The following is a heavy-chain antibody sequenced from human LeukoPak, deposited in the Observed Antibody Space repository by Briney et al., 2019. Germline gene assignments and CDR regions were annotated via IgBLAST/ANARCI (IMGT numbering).Heavy chain of an antibody. CDR3: AKPISGGLAVTADWFDP. V-gene: IGHV3-23*01. CDR2: INANSGTT. Sequence: PGGSLRPSCAASGFAFSFYAMSWLRQPPGKGLEWVSTINANSGTTSYAASVRGRFTISRDNSKNTLYLQLNTLRAEDTALYYCAKPISGGLAVTADWFDPWGQGTLVVVSS. CDR1: GFAFSFYA. D-gene: IGHD6-19*01. J-gene: IGHJ5*01.